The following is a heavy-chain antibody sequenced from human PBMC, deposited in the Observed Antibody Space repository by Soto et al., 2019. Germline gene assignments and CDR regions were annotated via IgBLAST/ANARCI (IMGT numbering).Heavy chain of an antibody. J-gene: IGHJ4*02. D-gene: IGHD2-2*01. CDR1: GFSFSSYW. V-gene: IGHV3-7*01. CDR2: IKQDGSQS. CDR3: ESGASTSRY. Sequence: EVQLVESGGGLVQPGGSLRLSCAVSGFSFSSYWMSWVRQAPGKGLEWVASIKQDGSQSYSVDSVKGRFTISRDNAKNSLYLQMNSLRAEDTAVYYCESGASTSRYWGQGTLVTVSS.